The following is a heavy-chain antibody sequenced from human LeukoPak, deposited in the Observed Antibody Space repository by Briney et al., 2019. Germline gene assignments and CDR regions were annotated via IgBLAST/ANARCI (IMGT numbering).Heavy chain of an antibody. CDR2: IKQDGSEK. J-gene: IGHJ4*02. CDR3: ARDKYCSSTSCYNSFDY. CDR1: GFTFSSYW. D-gene: IGHD2-2*02. Sequence: PGGSLRLSCAASGFTFSSYWMSWVRQAPGKGLEWVANIKQDGSEKYYVDSVKGRFTISRDNAKNSLYLQMNSLRAEDTAVYYCARDKYCSSTSCYNSFDYWGQGTLVTVSS. V-gene: IGHV3-7*01.